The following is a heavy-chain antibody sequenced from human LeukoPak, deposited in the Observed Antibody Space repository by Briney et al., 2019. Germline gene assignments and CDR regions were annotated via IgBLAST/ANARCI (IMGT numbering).Heavy chain of an antibody. CDR2: ISYDGSNK. CDR3: AKDGDMVYSSSWFDY. J-gene: IGHJ4*02. V-gene: IGHV3-30*18. CDR1: GFTFSSYG. Sequence: GRSLRLSCAASGFTFSSYGMHWVRQAPGKGLEWVAVISYDGSNKYYADSVKGRFTISRDNSKNTLYLQMNSLRAEDTAVYYCAKDGDMVYSSSWFDYWGQGTLVTVSS. D-gene: IGHD6-13*01.